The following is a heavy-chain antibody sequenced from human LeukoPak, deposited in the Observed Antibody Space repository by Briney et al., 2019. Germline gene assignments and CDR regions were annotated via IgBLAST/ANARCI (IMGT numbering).Heavy chain of an antibody. V-gene: IGHV2-5*02. CDR1: VFSLSTSGMG. Sequence: SGPTLVKPTQTLTLTCTFSVFSLSTSGMGVGWIRKPPGTALECLALIYWDDDKRYSPSLKSRLTITKDTSKNQVVLTMTNMDPVDTATYYCALWMTSVTTFDYWGQGTLVTVSS. D-gene: IGHD4-17*01. CDR3: ALWMTSVTTFDY. CDR2: IYWDDDK. J-gene: IGHJ4*02.